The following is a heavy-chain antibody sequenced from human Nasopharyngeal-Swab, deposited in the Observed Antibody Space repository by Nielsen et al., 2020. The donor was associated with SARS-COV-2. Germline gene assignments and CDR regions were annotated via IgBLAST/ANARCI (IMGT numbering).Heavy chain of an antibody. CDR2: ISSSSSYI. D-gene: IGHD1-26*01. J-gene: IGHJ4*02. CDR3: ARDGDYSGWELTDY. CDR1: GFTFSSYS. V-gene: IGHV3-21*01. Sequence: GESLKISCAASGFTFSSYSMNWVRQAPGKGLEWVSSISSSSSYIYYADSVKGRFTISRDNAKNSLYLQMNSLRADDPAVYYCARDGDYSGWELTDYWGQGTLVTVSS.